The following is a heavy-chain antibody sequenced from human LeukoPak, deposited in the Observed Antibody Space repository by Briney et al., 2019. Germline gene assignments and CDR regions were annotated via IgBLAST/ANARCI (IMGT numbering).Heavy chain of an antibody. J-gene: IGHJ4*02. CDR2: ISGSGGNT. Sequence: PGRSLRLSCAASGFTFSNYAMSWVRQAPGKGLEWVSAISGSGGNTYYADSVKGQFTISRDNSKNTLFLQMNSLRAEDTAVYYCAKEAQGCSITSCYFDSWGQGTLVTVSS. D-gene: IGHD2-2*01. CDR3: AKEAQGCSITSCYFDS. V-gene: IGHV3-23*01. CDR1: GFTFSNYA.